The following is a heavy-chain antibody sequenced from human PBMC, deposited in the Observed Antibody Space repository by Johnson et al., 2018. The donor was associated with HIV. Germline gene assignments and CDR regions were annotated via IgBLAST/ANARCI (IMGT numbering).Heavy chain of an antibody. J-gene: IGHJ3*02. CDR2: IYSGGST. CDR3: ARENRVDAFDI. Sequence: VQLVESGGGVVQPGRPLRLSCAASGFSFSNYGMAWVRQAPGKGLEWVSVIYSGGSTYYADSVKGRFTISRDNSKNTLYLQMNSLRAEDTAVHYCARENRVDAFDIWGQGTMVTVSS. D-gene: IGHD2/OR15-2a*01. V-gene: IGHV3-66*01. CDR1: GFSFSNYG.